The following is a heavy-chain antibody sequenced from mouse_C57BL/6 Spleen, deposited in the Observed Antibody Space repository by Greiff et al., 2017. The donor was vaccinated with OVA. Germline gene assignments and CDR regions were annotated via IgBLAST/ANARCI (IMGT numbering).Heavy chain of an antibody. J-gene: IGHJ4*01. CDR3: ARGKPYYAMDY. D-gene: IGHD2-1*01. CDR1: GYTFTSYW. CDR2: IDPSDSYT. V-gene: IGHV1-50*01. Sequence: QVHVKQPGAELVKPGASVKLSCKASGYTFTSYWMQWVKQRPGQGLEWIGEIDPSDSYTNYNQKFKGKATLTVDTSSSTAYMQLSSLTSEDSAVYYCARGKPYYAMDYWGQGTSVTVSS.